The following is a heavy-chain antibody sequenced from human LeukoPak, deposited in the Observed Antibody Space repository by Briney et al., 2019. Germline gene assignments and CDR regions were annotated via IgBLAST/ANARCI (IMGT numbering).Heavy chain of an antibody. J-gene: IGHJ4*02. CDR3: ARTYYDFWGSSPHFDY. CDR2: IYYSGST. V-gene: IGHV4-59*01. CDR1: GGSISSYY. Sequence: PSETLSLTCTVSGGSISSYYWSWIRQPPGKGLEWIGYIYYSGSTNYNPSLKSRVTISVDTSKNQFSLKLSSVTAADTAVYYCARTYYDFWGSSPHFDYWGQGTLVNVSS. D-gene: IGHD3-3*01.